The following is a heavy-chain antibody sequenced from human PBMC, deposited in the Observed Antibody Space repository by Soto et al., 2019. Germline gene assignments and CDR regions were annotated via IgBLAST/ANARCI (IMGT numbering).Heavy chain of an antibody. J-gene: IGHJ5*02. V-gene: IGHV4-4*07. Sequence: SETLSLTCSVSGGTISGYYWTWIRQPAGKGLEWIGRIYSSGNTKYNPSLQSRVTMSLDTSNNQFSLRLTSVTAADTAVYYCARGQRFSDCLDPWGQGTLVTVSS. CDR2: IYSSGNT. CDR1: GGTISGYY. D-gene: IGHD3-3*01. CDR3: ARGQRFSDCLDP.